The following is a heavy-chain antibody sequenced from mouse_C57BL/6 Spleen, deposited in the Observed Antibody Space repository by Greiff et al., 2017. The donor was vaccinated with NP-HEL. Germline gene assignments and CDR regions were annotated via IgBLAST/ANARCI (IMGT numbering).Heavy chain of an antibody. CDR3: ARHRGYYYGSSY. CDR1: GFTFSSYG. Sequence: EVQLVESGGDLVKPGGSLKLSCAASGFTFSSYGMSWVRQTPDKRLEWVATFSSGGSYTYYPDSVKGRFTISRDNAKNTLYLQMSSLKSEDTAMYYCARHRGYYYGSSYWGTGTTVTVSS. D-gene: IGHD1-1*01. V-gene: IGHV5-6*01. J-gene: IGHJ1*03. CDR2: FSSGGSYT.